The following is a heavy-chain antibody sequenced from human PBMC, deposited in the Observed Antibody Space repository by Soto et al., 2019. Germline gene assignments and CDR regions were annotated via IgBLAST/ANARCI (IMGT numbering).Heavy chain of an antibody. J-gene: IGHJ4*02. CDR2: IIPIFGSA. V-gene: IGHV1-69*13. Sequence: SVKVSCKSSGGVFSSFGLSWVRQAPGQGLEWMGGIIPIFGSANYAQKFQGRVTITADDSTSTVYMELSSLRSEDTALYYCARGRGNSAVITTFDYWGQGTLVTVSS. CDR3: ARGRGNSAVITTFDY. CDR1: GGVFSSFG. D-gene: IGHD3-16*01.